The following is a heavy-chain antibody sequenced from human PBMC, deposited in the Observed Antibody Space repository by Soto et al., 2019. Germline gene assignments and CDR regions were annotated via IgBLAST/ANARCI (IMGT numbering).Heavy chain of an antibody. Sequence: GGSLRLSCAASGFTFSSYGMHWVRQAPGKGLEWVAVIWYDGSNKYYADSVKGRFTISRDNSKNTLYLQMNSLRAEDTAVYYCASSRSRFLEWLLDVWGQGTTVTVSS. D-gene: IGHD3-3*01. CDR2: IWYDGSNK. CDR3: ASSRSRFLEWLLDV. CDR1: GFTFSSYG. V-gene: IGHV3-33*01. J-gene: IGHJ6*02.